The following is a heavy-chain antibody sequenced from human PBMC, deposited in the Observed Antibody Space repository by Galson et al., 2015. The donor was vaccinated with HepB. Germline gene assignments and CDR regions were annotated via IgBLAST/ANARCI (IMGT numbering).Heavy chain of an antibody. J-gene: IGHJ6*02. Sequence: SLRLSCAASGFTFSSYAMHWVRQAPGKGLEWVAVISYDGSNKYYADSVKGRFTISRDNSKNTLYLQMNSLRAEDTAVYYCARDRGVAVAGTYYYGMDVWGQGTTVTVSS. D-gene: IGHD6-19*01. CDR3: ARDRGVAVAGTYYYGMDV. V-gene: IGHV3-30-3*01. CDR1: GFTFSSYA. CDR2: ISYDGSNK.